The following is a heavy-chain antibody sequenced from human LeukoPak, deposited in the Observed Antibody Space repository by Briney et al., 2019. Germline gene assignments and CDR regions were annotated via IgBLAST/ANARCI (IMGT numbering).Heavy chain of an antibody. Sequence: KTSETLSLTCTVSGATSTTYYWNWLRQPPGKGLEWIGYIHYSGSTNYNPSLKSRVTISLDTSKNQFSLKLNSVTAADTAVYFCARIEYRVSQSYYFDSWGQGTLVTVSS. CDR1: GATSTTYY. D-gene: IGHD2-2*01. CDR3: ARIEYRVSQSYYFDS. J-gene: IGHJ4*02. CDR2: IHYSGST. V-gene: IGHV4-59*01.